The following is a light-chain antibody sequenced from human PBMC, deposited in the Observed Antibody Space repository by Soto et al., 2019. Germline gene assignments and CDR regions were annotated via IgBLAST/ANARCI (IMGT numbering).Light chain of an antibody. Sequence: QSALTQPASVSGSPGESVTISCTGTSSDVGGYNYVSWYQQLPGEAPKLIIYGVTDRPSGVSNRFSGSKSGNTASLTVSGLQAEDEGDYYCSSYTATRTYAFGTGTQVTVL. CDR3: SSYTATRTYA. CDR2: GVT. J-gene: IGLJ1*01. V-gene: IGLV2-14*01. CDR1: SSDVGGYNY.